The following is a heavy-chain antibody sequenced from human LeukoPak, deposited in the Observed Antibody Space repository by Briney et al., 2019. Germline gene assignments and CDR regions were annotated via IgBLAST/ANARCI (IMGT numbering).Heavy chain of an antibody. Sequence: ASVKVSCKASGYTFASYDINWVRQATGQGLEWMGWISAYNGNTNYAQKLQGRVTMTTDTSTSTAYMELRSLRSDDTAVYYCAREFGRIAVAGTPEYYFDYWGQGTLVTVSS. CDR2: ISAYNGNT. J-gene: IGHJ4*02. D-gene: IGHD6-19*01. CDR3: AREFGRIAVAGTPEYYFDY. V-gene: IGHV1-18*01. CDR1: GYTFASYD.